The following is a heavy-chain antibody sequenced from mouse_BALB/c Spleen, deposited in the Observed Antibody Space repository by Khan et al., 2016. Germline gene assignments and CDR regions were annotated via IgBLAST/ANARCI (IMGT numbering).Heavy chain of an antibody. CDR3: ANDVYFPAWFAY. Sequence: VQLKESGPGLVKPSQSLSLTCTVSGYSITSDYAWNWIRQFPGNRLEWLGYITYSGSTTYNPSLKSRISITRDTSKNQFFLQLNSVITEDTATXYCANDVYFPAWFAYWGQGTLVTVSA. V-gene: IGHV3-2*02. D-gene: IGHD2-3*01. J-gene: IGHJ3*01. CDR1: GYSITSDYA. CDR2: ITYSGST.